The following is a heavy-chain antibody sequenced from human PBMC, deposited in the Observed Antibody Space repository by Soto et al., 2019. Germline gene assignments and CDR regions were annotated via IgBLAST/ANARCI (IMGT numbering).Heavy chain of an antibody. V-gene: IGHV3-74*01. J-gene: IGHJ4*02. CDR1: GFTLTNYW. CDR3: ARGQSGSYSFDY. Sequence: EVQLVESGGGIVQPGGSMRLSCVVSGFTLTNYWIHWVRQAPGMGLVWVSRINGDGTTTNYADSLKGRFTISRDNARSTVFLQMNSLGADDTAVYYCARGQSGSYSFDYWGQGTLVTVSS. CDR2: INGDGTTT. D-gene: IGHD3-10*01.